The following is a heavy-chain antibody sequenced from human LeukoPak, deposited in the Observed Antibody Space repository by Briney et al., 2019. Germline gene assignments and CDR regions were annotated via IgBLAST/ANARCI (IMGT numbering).Heavy chain of an antibody. CDR1: GFTFSSYE. CDR3: ARDGLYYDILTGYYRTYYYGMDV. D-gene: IGHD3-9*01. CDR2: ISSSGSTI. J-gene: IGHJ6*02. V-gene: IGHV3-48*03. Sequence: GGSLRLSCAASGFTFSSYEMNWVRQAPGKGLEWVSYISSSGSTIYYADSVKGRFTIPRDNAKNSLYLQMNSLRAEDTAVYYCARDGLYYDILTGYYRTYYYGMDVWGQGTTVTVSS.